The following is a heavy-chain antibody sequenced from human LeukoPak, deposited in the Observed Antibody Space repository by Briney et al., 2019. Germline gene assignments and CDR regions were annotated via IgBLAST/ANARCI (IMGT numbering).Heavy chain of an antibody. Sequence: GGSLRLSCAASGFTFSNYAMSWVRQAPGKGLEWVSAISSSGGSSFYADSVKGRFTISRDNSKNTLYLQMNSLRAEDTAVYYCARGLSAIVYWGQGTLVTVSS. CDR2: ISSSGGSS. J-gene: IGHJ4*02. CDR3: ARGLSAIVY. V-gene: IGHV3-23*01. CDR1: GFTFSNYA. D-gene: IGHD2-15*01.